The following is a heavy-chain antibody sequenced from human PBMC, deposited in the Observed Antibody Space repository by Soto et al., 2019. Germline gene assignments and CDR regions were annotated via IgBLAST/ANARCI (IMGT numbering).Heavy chain of an antibody. V-gene: IGHV3-7*01. Sequence: EVQLVESGGGLVQPGGSLRLSCETSGFTFSSYWMSWVGQAPGKGLEWVANMKQDGSEEYYVDSVKGRFTISRDNAKNSLYLQLNSLRAEDTAVSYCARDGYSAGFDIWGQGTMVTVSS. CDR1: GFTFSSYW. J-gene: IGHJ3*02. CDR3: ARDGYSAGFDI. D-gene: IGHD5-18*01. CDR2: MKQDGSEE.